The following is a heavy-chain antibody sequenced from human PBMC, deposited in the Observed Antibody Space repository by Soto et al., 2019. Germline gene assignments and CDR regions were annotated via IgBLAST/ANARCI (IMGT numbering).Heavy chain of an antibody. J-gene: IGHJ4*02. V-gene: IGHV3-9*01. D-gene: IGHD3-22*01. CDR2: INWNGGSI. CDR3: AKGAATGYYYHLDY. CDR1: GFTFDDYA. Sequence: EVQLVESGGGLVQPGRSLRLSCAASGFTFDDYAMHWVRQAPGKGLEWVSGINWNGGSIGYADSVRGRFTISRDNAKNSLCLQMNSLRPEDTALYYCAKGAATGYYYHLDYWGQGTLVTVSS.